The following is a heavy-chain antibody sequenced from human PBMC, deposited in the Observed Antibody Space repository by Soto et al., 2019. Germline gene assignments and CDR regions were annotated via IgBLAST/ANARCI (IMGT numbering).Heavy chain of an antibody. CDR3: ARGGLTYYYDSSGYYDFGNWFDP. CDR2: IYHSGST. D-gene: IGHD3-22*01. Sequence: SETLSLTCAVSGGSISSSNWWSWVRQPPGKGLEWIGEIYHSGSTNYNPSLKSRVTISVDKSKNQFSLKLSSVTAADTAVYYCARGGLTYYYDSSGYYDFGNWFDPWGQGTLVTVSS. V-gene: IGHV4-4*02. J-gene: IGHJ5*02. CDR1: GGSISSSNW.